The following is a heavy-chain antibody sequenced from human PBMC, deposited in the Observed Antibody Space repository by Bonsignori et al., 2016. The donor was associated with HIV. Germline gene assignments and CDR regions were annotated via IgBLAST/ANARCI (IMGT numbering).Heavy chain of an antibody. CDR1: GFSFNTYA. CDR3: AKDTVLRYFDWLFGLDY. D-gene: IGHD3-9*01. J-gene: IGHJ4*02. CDR2: ISGNDGRT. V-gene: IGHV3-23*01. Sequence: GGSLRLSCAASGFSFNTYAMNWVRQAPGKGLEWVSTISGNDGRTFYADSVRGRFTISRDNSKNTVYLQMNSLRVEDTALYYCAKDTVLRYFDWLFGLDYWGQGTLVTVSS.